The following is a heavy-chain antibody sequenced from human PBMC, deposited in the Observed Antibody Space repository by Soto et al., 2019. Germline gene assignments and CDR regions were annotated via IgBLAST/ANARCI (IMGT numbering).Heavy chain of an antibody. CDR2: ISGSDSST. CDR1: GFSFSSYA. D-gene: IGHD6-6*01. Sequence: EVQLLESGGGLVQPGGSLRLSCAASGFSFSSYAMNWVRQAPGKGLECVSVISGSDSSTYYADSVEGRFTISRDNSKNTLYLQMNSLRAEDTAVYYCASVLCGSSSCHYYFYGMDVWGQGTTVTVSS. CDR3: ASVLCGSSSCHYYFYGMDV. J-gene: IGHJ6*02. V-gene: IGHV3-23*01.